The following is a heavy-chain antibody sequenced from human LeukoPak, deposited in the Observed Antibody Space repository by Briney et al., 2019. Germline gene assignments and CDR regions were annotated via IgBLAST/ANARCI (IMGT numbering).Heavy chain of an antibody. J-gene: IGHJ3*02. CDR2: IIPIFGTA. CDR3: ATATDHSSGWLDAFDI. Sequence: GASVKVSCKASGGTFSSYAISWVRQAPGQGLEWMGRIIPIFGTANYAQRFQGRVTITTDESTSTAYMELRSLRSEDTAVYYCATATDHSSGWLDAFDIWGQGTMVTVSS. D-gene: IGHD6-19*01. CDR1: GGTFSSYA. V-gene: IGHV1-69*05.